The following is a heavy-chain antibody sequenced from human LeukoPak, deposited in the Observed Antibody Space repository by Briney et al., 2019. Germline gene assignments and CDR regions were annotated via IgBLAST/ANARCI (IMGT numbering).Heavy chain of an antibody. D-gene: IGHD1-7*01. CDR3: AKDRQLTGTTANFDY. J-gene: IGHJ4*02. CDR2: IYSGGST. Sequence: PGGSLRLSCAASGFTVSSNYMSWVRQAPGKGLEWVSVIYSGGSTYYADSVKGRFTISRDNSKNTLYLQMNSLRAEDTALYYCAKDRQLTGTTANFDYWGQGTLVTVSS. V-gene: IGHV3-53*01. CDR1: GFTVSSNY.